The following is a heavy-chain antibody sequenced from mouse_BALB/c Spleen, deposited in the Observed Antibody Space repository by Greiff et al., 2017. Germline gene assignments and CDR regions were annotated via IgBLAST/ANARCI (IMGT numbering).Heavy chain of an antibody. D-gene: IGHD1-1*01. V-gene: IGHV14-1*02. CDR3: SRGDYYGYYFDY. CDR2: IDPENGNT. CDR1: GFNIKDYY. J-gene: IGHJ2*01. Sequence: EVKLQESGAELVRPGALVKLSCKASGFNIKDYYMHWVKQRPEQGLEWIGWIDPENGNTRYDPKFQGKASITADTSSNTAYLQLSSLTSEDTAVYYCSRGDYYGYYFDYWGQGTTLTVSS.